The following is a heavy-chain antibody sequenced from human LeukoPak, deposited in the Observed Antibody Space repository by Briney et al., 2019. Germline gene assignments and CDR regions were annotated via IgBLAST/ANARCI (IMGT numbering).Heavy chain of an antibody. D-gene: IGHD4-17*01. J-gene: IGHJ4*02. CDR2: ISSSGSTI. CDR3: ARRYGGYGDY. Sequence: GGSLRLSCAASGFTFSSYEMNWVRQAPGKGLEWVSYISSSGSTIYYADSVRGRLTISRDNAKNSLYLQMNSLRAEDTAVYYCARRYGGYGDYWGQGTPVTVSS. V-gene: IGHV3-48*03. CDR1: GFTFSSYE.